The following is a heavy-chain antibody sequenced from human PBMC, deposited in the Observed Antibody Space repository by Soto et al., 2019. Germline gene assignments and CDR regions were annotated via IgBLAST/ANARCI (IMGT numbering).Heavy chain of an antibody. CDR2: IYYTGGT. J-gene: IGHJ3*02. CDR3: ARHREESGWVLDFGI. V-gene: IGHV4-30-2*03. CDR1: GGSISSGGYS. D-gene: IGHD1-1*01. Sequence: NPSETLSLTCAVSGGSISSGGYSWSWIRQPPGKGLEWIGYIYYTGGTNYNPSLQSRVTISVDTSMNHFSLKLSSVTAADTAVYYCARHREESGWVLDFGIWGQGTMVTVSS.